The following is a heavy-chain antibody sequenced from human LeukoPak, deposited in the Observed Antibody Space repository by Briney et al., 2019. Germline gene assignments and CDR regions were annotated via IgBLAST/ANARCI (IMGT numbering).Heavy chain of an antibody. CDR2: IIPILGIA. V-gene: IGHV1-69*04. D-gene: IGHD4-17*01. Sequence: SVKVSCKASGYTFTGYYMHWVRQAPGQGLEWMGRIIPILGIANYAQKFQGRVTITADKSTSTAYMELSSLRSEDTAVYYCARVTTVPDNWFDPWGQGTLVTVSS. J-gene: IGHJ5*02. CDR1: GYTFTGYY. CDR3: ARVTTVPDNWFDP.